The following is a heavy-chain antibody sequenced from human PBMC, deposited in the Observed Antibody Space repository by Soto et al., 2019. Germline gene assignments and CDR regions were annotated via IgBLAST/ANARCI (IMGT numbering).Heavy chain of an antibody. CDR1: GFTFSSYG. CDR2: IWYDGSNK. Sequence: GGSLRLSCAASGFTFSSYGMHWVRQAPGKGLEWVAVIWYDGSNKYYADSVKGRFTISRDNSKNSLYLQMNSLRDEDTAVYYCARDLASSPGFGYDYGMDVWGQGTTVTVSS. CDR3: ARDLASSPGFGYDYGMDV. V-gene: IGHV3-33*01. J-gene: IGHJ6*02. D-gene: IGHD3-3*02.